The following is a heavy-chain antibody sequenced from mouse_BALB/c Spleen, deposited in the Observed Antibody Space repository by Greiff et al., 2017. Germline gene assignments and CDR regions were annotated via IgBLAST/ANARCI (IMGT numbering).Heavy chain of an antibody. D-gene: IGHD2-14*01. J-gene: IGHJ2*01. CDR2: IDPANGNT. CDR3: ARERGGYDENFDY. CDR1: GFNIKDTY. Sequence: VQLQQSGAELVKPGASVKLSCTASGFNIKDTYMHWVKQRPEQGLEWIGRIDPANGNTKYDPKFQGKATITADTSSNTAYLQLSSLTSEDTAVYYCARERGGYDENFDYWGQGTTLTVSS. V-gene: IGHV14-3*02.